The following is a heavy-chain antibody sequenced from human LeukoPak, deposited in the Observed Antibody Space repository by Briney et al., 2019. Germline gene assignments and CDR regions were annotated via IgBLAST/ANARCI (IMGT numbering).Heavy chain of an antibody. CDR1: GFTFSSYW. D-gene: IGHD3-22*01. V-gene: IGHV3-7*03. CDR3: AKRGVVIRVILVGFHKEAYYFDS. J-gene: IGHJ4*02. Sequence: PGGSLRLSCAASGFTFSSYWMSWVRQAPGKGLEWVANIKQDGSEKYYVDSVKGRFTISRDNAKNSLYLQMNSLRAEDTAVYFCAKRGVVIRVILVGFHKEAYYFDSWGQGTLVTVSS. CDR2: IKQDGSEK.